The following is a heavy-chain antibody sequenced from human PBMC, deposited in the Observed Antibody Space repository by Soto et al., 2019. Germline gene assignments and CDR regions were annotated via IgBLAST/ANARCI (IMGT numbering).Heavy chain of an antibody. CDR2: INPNSGGT. CDR1: GYTFTGYY. Sequence: GASVKVSCKASGYTFTGYYMHCVRQAPGQGLEWMGWINPNSGGTNYAQKFQGRVTMTRDTSISTAYMELSRLRSDDTAVYYCARSTKYSSSLSNLDYWGQGTLVTVSS. CDR3: ARSTKYSSSLSNLDY. V-gene: IGHV1-2*02. J-gene: IGHJ4*02. D-gene: IGHD6-13*01.